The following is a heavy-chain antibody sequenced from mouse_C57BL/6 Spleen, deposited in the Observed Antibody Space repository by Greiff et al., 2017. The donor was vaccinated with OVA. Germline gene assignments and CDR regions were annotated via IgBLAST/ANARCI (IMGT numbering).Heavy chain of an antibody. CDR1: GYTFTSYW. J-gene: IGHJ4*01. CDR3: ARTTTVVEDAMDY. CDR2: IYPGSGST. Sequence: VQLQQPGAELVKPGASVTMSCKASGYTFTSYWITWVKQRPGQGLEWIGDIYPGSGSTTYNEKFKSKATLTVDTSSSTAYMQLSSLTSEDSAVYYCARTTTVVEDAMDYWGQGTSVTVSS. D-gene: IGHD1-1*01. V-gene: IGHV1-55*01.